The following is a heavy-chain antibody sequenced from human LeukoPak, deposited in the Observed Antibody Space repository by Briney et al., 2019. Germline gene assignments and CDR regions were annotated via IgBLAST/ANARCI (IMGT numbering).Heavy chain of an antibody. CDR3: ARDEQQLPGY. V-gene: IGHV1-2*02. D-gene: IGHD6-13*01. CDR1: GYTFTSYG. CDR2: INPNSGGT. Sequence: GASVKVSCKASGYTFTSYGISWVRQAPGQGLEWMGWINPNSGGTNYAQKFQGRVTMTRDTSISTAYMELSRLRSDDTAVYYCARDEQQLPGYWGQGTLVTVSS. J-gene: IGHJ4*02.